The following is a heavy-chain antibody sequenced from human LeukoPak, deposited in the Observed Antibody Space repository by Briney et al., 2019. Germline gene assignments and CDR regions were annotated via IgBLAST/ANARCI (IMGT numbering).Heavy chain of an antibody. CDR3: AKVSGDYYDSSGYYYGYFDY. D-gene: IGHD3-22*01. V-gene: IGHV3-30*02. J-gene: IGHJ4*02. CDR1: GFTVSSNY. Sequence: GGSLRLSCAASGFTVSSNYMSWVRQAPGKGLEWVAFIRYDGSNKYYADSVKGRFTISRDNSKNTLYLQMNSLRAEDTAVYYCAKVSGDYYDSSGYYYGYFDYWGQGTLVTVSS. CDR2: IRYDGSNK.